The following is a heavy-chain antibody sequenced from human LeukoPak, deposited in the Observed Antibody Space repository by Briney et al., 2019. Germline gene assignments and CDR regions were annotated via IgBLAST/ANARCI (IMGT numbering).Heavy chain of an antibody. CDR2: IYYSGST. V-gene: IGHV4-59*01. Sequence: SETLSLTCTVSGGSISSYYWSWIRQPPGKGLEWIGYIYYSGSTNYNPSLRSRVTISVDTSKNQFSLKLSSVTAADTAVYYCARSFGSVAHDYWGQGTLVTVSS. CDR1: GGSISSYY. D-gene: IGHD6-19*01. J-gene: IGHJ4*02. CDR3: ARSFGSVAHDY.